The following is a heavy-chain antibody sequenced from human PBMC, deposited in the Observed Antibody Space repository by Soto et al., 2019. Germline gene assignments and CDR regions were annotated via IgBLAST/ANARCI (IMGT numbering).Heavy chain of an antibody. Sequence: GSLRLSCAASGFTFNNYAMSWVRQAPGKGLEWVSVISDSGSRTYYADSVKGRFSISRDNSKNTLYLQMNSLRAEDTAVYYCAKDKGYYDFWSGYSGMDVWGKGTTVTVSS. V-gene: IGHV3-23*01. D-gene: IGHD3-3*01. J-gene: IGHJ6*04. CDR3: AKDKGYYDFWSGYSGMDV. CDR1: GFTFNNYA. CDR2: ISDSGSRT.